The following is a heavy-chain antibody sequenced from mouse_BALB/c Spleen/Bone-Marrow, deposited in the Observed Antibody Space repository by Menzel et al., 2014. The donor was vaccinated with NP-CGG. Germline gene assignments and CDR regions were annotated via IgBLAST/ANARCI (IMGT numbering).Heavy chain of an antibody. CDR1: GYTFTNYW. CDR3: ARGGIYDGYSY. CDR2: IDPSTGYT. D-gene: IGHD2-3*01. J-gene: IGHJ3*01. V-gene: IGHV1-7*01. Sequence: QVQLKEPGAELAKPRASVKMSCKASGYTFTNYWMHWVKQRPGQGLEWIGYIDPSTGYTEYNQKFKDKATLTADKSSSTAYMQLSSLTSEDSAVYYCARGGIYDGYSYWGQGTLVTVSA.